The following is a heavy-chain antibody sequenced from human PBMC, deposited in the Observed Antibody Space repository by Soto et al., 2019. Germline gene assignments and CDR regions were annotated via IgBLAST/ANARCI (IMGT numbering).Heavy chain of an antibody. J-gene: IGHJ4*02. CDR2: IYYSGFT. CDR3: ARSDNYVPFDH. D-gene: IGHD4-4*01. Sequence: QVQLQESGPGLVKPSQTLSLTCTVSGGSISSGDYYWSWIRQPPGKGLEWIGYIYYSGFTYYNPSRNSRLTMSVDTSKNQFSLKLSSVIAADTAVYYGARSDNYVPFDHWGQGTLVTVSS. CDR1: GGSISSGDYY. V-gene: IGHV4-30-4*01.